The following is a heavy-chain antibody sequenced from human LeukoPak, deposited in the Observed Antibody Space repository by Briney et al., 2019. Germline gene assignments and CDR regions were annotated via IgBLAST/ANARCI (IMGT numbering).Heavy chain of an antibody. V-gene: IGHV3-48*03. J-gene: IGHJ4*02. CDR2: ISSSGSTI. CDR3: ARGESSGYYFPDY. Sequence: GGSLRLSCAASGFTFSRYEMNWVRQAPGKGLEWVSYISSSGSTIYYADSVKGRFTISRDTAKNSLYLQMNSLRAEDTGVYYCARGESSGYYFPDYWGQGTLVTVSS. CDR1: GFTFSRYE. D-gene: IGHD3-22*01.